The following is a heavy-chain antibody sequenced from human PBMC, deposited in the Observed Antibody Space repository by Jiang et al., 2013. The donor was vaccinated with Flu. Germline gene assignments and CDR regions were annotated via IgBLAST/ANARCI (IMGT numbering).Heavy chain of an antibody. CDR2: INPSGGST. CDR1: GYTFTSYY. CDR3: ARVGRLQSKPQYYFDY. V-gene: IGHV1-46*01. Sequence: CKASGYTFTSYYMHWVRQAPGQGLEWMGIINPSGGSTSYAQKFQGRVTMTRDTSTSTVYMELSSLRSEDTAVYYCARVGRLQSKPQYYFDYWGQGTLVTVSS. J-gene: IGHJ4*02. D-gene: IGHD4-11*01.